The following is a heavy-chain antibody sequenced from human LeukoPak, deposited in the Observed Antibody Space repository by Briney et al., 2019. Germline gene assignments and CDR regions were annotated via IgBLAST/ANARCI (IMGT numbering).Heavy chain of an antibody. V-gene: IGHV4-4*02. CDR2: IFHGGNT. Sequence: SETLSLTCAVSGGSISSNNWWSWVRQPPGKRLEWIGEIFHGGNTNYNPSLKSRVTISLDKSKNQFSLKLSSVTAADTAVYYCARVTMVRGAGYFQHWGQGTLVTVSS. J-gene: IGHJ1*01. CDR1: GGSISSNNW. CDR3: ARVTMVRGAGYFQH. D-gene: IGHD3-10*01.